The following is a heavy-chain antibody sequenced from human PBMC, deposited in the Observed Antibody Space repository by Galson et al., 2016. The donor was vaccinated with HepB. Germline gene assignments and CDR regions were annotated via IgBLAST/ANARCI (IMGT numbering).Heavy chain of an antibody. V-gene: IGHV3-11*01. Sequence: SLRLSCAASGFTFDNWWMMWVRQAPGKGLEWIAYISRNSYDIYYADSVKGRFTISRDNARNSLYLHMNNVRVEDTAVYYCARGEDEFSTRWFFDSWGQGSLVTVSS. CDR1: GFTFDNWW. CDR3: ARGEDEFSTRWFFDS. D-gene: IGHD2-15*01. CDR2: ISRNSYDI. J-gene: IGHJ4*02.